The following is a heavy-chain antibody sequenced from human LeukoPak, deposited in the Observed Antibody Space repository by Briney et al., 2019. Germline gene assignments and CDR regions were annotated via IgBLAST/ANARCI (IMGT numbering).Heavy chain of an antibody. Sequence: GGSLRLSCAASGFTFSSYAMHWVRQAPGKGLEWVAVISYDGSNKYYADSVKGRFTISRDNSKNTLYLQMHSLRAEDTAVYYCARDESSSWYLPFFDYWGLGTLVTVSS. CDR2: ISYDGSNK. J-gene: IGHJ4*02. D-gene: IGHD6-13*01. CDR3: ARDESSSWYLPFFDY. V-gene: IGHV3-30-3*01. CDR1: GFTFSSYA.